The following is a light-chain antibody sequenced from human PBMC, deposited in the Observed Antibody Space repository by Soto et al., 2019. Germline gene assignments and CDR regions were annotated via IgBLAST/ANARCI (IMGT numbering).Light chain of an antibody. J-gene: IGKJ1*01. CDR3: QQYNSYSPWT. CDR1: QNVNKW. CDR2: DAS. Sequence: DIQMTQSPSTLSASVGDRVTITCRASQNVNKWLAWFQQKPGKVPKLLIFDASTLQTGVPSRFGGGGSGTAFTLTISGLQPDDFATYYCQQYNSYSPWTFGPGTKVEI. V-gene: IGKV1-5*01.